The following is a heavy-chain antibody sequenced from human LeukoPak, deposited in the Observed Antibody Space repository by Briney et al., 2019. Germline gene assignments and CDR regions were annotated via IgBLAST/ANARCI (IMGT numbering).Heavy chain of an antibody. CDR3: AIGQAAAGTMDY. CDR2: ISYDGSNK. D-gene: IGHD6-13*01. V-gene: IGHV3-30*03. CDR1: GFTFSSYG. Sequence: GGSLRLSCAASGFTFSSYGMHWVRQAPGKGLEWVAVISYDGSNKYYADSVKGRFTISRDNSKNTLYLQMNSLRAEDTAVYYCAIGQAAAGTMDYWGQGTLVTVSS. J-gene: IGHJ4*02.